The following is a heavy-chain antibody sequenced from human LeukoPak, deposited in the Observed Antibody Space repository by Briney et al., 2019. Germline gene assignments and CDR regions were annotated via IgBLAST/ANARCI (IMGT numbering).Heavy chain of an antibody. D-gene: IGHD3-16*02. CDR2: MNPNSGNT. Sequence: ASVKVSCKASGYTFTSYDINWVRQASGQGLEWMGWMNPNSGNTGYAQKFQGRVTMTRNTSISTAYMELSSLRSEDTAVYYCARGYRHVKVFSYWGQGTLVTVSS. CDR3: ARGYRHVKVFSY. V-gene: IGHV1-8*01. CDR1: GYTFTSYD. J-gene: IGHJ4*02.